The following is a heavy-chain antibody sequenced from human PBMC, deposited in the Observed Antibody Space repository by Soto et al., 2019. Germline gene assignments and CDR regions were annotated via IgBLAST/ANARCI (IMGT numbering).Heavy chain of an antibody. D-gene: IGHD6-13*01. Sequence: SETLSLTCTVPGGSISSSSYYWGWIRQPPGKGLEWIGSIYYSGSTYYNPSLKSRVTISVDTSKNQFSLKLSSVTAADTAVYYCARARHVAAAGKNWFDPWGQGTLVTVSS. J-gene: IGHJ5*02. V-gene: IGHV4-39*01. CDR3: ARARHVAAAGKNWFDP. CDR2: IYYSGST. CDR1: GGSISSSSYY.